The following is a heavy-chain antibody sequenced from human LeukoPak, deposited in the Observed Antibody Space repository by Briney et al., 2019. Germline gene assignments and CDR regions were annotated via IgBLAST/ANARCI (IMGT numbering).Heavy chain of an antibody. Sequence: GGPLRPSCAASGFNASSNYMSWVGKPPGKGLGWVSLLYSGGSAFHADSVKGRFTISRDNSKNTLYLQLNSLRAEDTAVYYCARAGGGYRYGYYYHFYMDVWGKGTTVTVSS. V-gene: IGHV3-53*01. J-gene: IGHJ6*03. CDR1: GFNASSNY. D-gene: IGHD5-18*01. CDR2: LYSGGSA. CDR3: ARAGGGYRYGYYYHFYMDV.